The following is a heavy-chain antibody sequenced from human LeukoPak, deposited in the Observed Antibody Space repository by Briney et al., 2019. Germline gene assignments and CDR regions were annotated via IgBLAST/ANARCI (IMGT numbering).Heavy chain of an antibody. Sequence: PGGSLRLSCAASGFTVSSSYMSCVRQAPGKGLEWVSVIYSDGSTYYTDSVKGRFTISRDNSKNTLYLQMKSLRAEDTAVYYCARDVSNYYYYYGMDVWGQGTTVTVSS. CDR1: GFTVSSSY. J-gene: IGHJ6*02. CDR3: ARDVSNYYYYYGMDV. V-gene: IGHV3-66*01. CDR2: IYSDGST. D-gene: IGHD4-11*01.